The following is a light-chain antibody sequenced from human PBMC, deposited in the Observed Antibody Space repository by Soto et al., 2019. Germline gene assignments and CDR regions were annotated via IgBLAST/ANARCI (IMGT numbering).Light chain of an antibody. Sequence: QSVLTQPPSASGTPGQRVTISCSGSSSNMGSNIVNWYQQLPGAAPKLLIYSKDQRPSGVPDRFSGSKSGTSASLAISGLQSEDEADYYCAAWDDSLNCVVFGGGTKLTVL. CDR2: SKD. V-gene: IGLV1-44*01. CDR1: SSNMGSNI. J-gene: IGLJ2*01. CDR3: AAWDDSLNCVV.